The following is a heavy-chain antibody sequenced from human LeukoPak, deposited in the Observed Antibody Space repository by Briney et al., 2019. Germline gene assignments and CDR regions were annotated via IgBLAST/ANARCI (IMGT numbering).Heavy chain of an antibody. CDR2: ISYQGTET. D-gene: IGHD3-10*01. CDR1: GFSFSSYG. J-gene: IGHJ4*02. Sequence: PGGSLRLSCAASGFSFSSYGMHWVRQVPGKGLEWVALISYQGTETYYADSVKGRFTISRDNSKTTLYLQMNSLRAEDTAVYYCAKLGDGDFDNWGQGTLVTVSS. CDR3: AKLGDGDFDN. V-gene: IGHV3-30*18.